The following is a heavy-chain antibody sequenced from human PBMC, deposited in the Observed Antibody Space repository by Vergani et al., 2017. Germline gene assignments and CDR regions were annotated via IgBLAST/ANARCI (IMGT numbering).Heavy chain of an antibody. J-gene: IGHJ4*02. CDR3: ARDSRYGGGYNYGIDF. Sequence: QAQLVQSGAEMKKPGASVKISCKASGYSFSDYGFSWVRRAPGRGPEWMGWISDYRGKPNYAQEFQGRVTMTTDTSTTTAYMELRSLRSDDTAIYYCARDSRYGGGYNYGIDFWGQGTLVTGSS. CDR2: ISDYRGKP. V-gene: IGHV1-18*01. CDR1: GYSFSDYG. D-gene: IGHD5-24*01.